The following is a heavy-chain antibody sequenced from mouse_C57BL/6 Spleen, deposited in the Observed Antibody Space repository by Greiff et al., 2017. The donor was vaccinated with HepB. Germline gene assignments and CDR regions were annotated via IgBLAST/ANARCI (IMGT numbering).Heavy chain of an antibody. D-gene: IGHD2-5*01. CDR1: GYTFTSYW. CDR3: ARRGYSNYSYFDY. CDR2: IDPSDSYT. J-gene: IGHJ2*01. V-gene: IGHV1-50*01. Sequence: QVQLQQPGAELVKPGASVKLSCKASGYTFTSYWMQWVKQRPGPGLEWIGEIDPSDSYTNYNQKFKGKATLTVDTSSSTAYMQLSSLTSEDSAVYYCARRGYSNYSYFDYWGQGTTLTVSS.